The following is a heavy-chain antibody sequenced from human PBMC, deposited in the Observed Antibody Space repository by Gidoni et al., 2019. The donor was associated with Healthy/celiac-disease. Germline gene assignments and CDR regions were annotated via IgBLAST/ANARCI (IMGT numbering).Heavy chain of an antibody. CDR3: ARRGRPPGYCSGGSCYGEYNWFDP. CDR1: GYCFTSSW. V-gene: IGHV5-51*01. D-gene: IGHD2-15*01. CDR2: SYPGDSDT. Sequence: EVQLVQSGAEVNKPGEALTISCKGSGYCFTSSWTGWVRQMPGKGLEWMGISYPGDSDTRYSPSFQGQVTISADKSISTAYLQWSSLKASDTAMYYCARRGRPPGYCSGGSCYGEYNWFDPWGQGTLVTVSS. J-gene: IGHJ5*02.